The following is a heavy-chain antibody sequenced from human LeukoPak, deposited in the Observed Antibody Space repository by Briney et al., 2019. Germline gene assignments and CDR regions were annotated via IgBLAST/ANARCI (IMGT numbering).Heavy chain of an antibody. J-gene: IGHJ5*02. CDR1: GGSITDHY. CDR3: ARGHYVLAP. D-gene: IGHD3-10*02. CDR2: IYNTEAP. Sequence: PSETLSLTCSVSGGSITDHYWSWIRQPPGKGLEWIGYIYNTEAPNYNPSLNARVTMSLDMSKNQFSLRLRSVTAADTAVYYCARGHYVLAPWGQGILVTVSS. V-gene: IGHV4-59*08.